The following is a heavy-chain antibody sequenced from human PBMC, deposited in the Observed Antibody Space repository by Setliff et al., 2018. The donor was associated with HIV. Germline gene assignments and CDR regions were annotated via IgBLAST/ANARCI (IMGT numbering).Heavy chain of an antibody. V-gene: IGHV4-39*01. CDR2: VYYTGST. J-gene: IGHJ6*03. D-gene: IGHD6-13*01. Sequence: SETLSLTCTVSGGSISTATFYWNWIRQPPGKALEWLGIVYYTGSTNYNPSLKSRVAMSVDTSRNQFSLKLTSVTAADTAVYYCARALAAAGPGYYYSYYMDVWGKGTTVTVSS. CDR3: ARALAAAGPGYYYSYYMDV. CDR1: GGSISTATFY.